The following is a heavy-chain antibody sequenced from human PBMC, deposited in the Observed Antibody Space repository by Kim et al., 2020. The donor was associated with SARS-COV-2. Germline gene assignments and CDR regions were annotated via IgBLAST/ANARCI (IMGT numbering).Heavy chain of an antibody. J-gene: IGHJ4*01. Sequence: SETLSLTCSVSGGSISSDNYYWGWIRQPPGKGLEWIGSLYYSGTTNYNPSLKSRLTTSVDTSKCQSSLKLSSVTVADTTVYYCPRRTRRFRSGYFDYWG. CDR2: LYYSGTT. CDR3: PRRTRRFRSGYFDY. CDR1: GGSISSDNYY. D-gene: IGHD2-2*01. V-gene: IGHV4-39*01.